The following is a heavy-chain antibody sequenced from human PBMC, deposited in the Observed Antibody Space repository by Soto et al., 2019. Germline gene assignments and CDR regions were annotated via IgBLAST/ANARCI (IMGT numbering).Heavy chain of an antibody. V-gene: IGHV4-31*03. CDR1: GGSISSGGYY. J-gene: IGHJ4*02. Sequence: SETLSLTCTVSGGSISSGGYYWSWIRQHPGKGLEWIGYIYNSGSTYYNTYLKNRVTISIDKSKKQFSLKLNSMTAADTAVYYCARSGYSYGPNPLLYWGQGTLVTVS. CDR3: ARSGYSYGPNPLLY. D-gene: IGHD5-18*01. CDR2: IYNSGST.